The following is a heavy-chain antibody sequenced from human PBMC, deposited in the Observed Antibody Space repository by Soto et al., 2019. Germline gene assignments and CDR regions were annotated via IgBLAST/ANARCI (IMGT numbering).Heavy chain of an antibody. V-gene: IGHV1-18*01. CDR3: ARSGSGGYYLDY. CDR2: ISAYNGNT. CDR1: GFSFTSYG. Sequence: ASVKVSCKASGFSFTSYGLNWVRQAPGQGLEWMGWISAYNGNTNYAQSLQGRVTMTTDTSTSTAYMELRSLRSDDTAVYYCARSGSGGYYLDYWGQGTLVTVSS. J-gene: IGHJ4*02. D-gene: IGHD2-15*01.